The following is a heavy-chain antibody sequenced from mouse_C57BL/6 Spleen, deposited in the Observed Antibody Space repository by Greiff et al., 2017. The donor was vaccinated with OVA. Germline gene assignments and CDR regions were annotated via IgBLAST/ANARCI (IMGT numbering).Heavy chain of an antibody. V-gene: IGHV1-64*01. CDR3: ARSDGMDSGGFAY. CDR1: GYTFTSYW. CDR2: IHPNSGST. Sequence: QVQLQQPGAELVKPGASVKLSCKASGYTFTSYWMHWVKQRPGQGLEWIGMIHPNSGSTNYNEKFKSKATLTVDKSSSTAYMQLSSLTSEDSAVYYCARSDGMDSGGFAYWGQGTLVTVSA. J-gene: IGHJ3*01. D-gene: IGHD2-3*01.